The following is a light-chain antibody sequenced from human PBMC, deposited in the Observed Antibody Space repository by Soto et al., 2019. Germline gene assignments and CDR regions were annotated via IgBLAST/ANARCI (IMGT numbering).Light chain of an antibody. V-gene: IGKV1-5*01. CDR3: QQYNSYPLT. Sequence: DIQMTQSPSTLSASVGDRVTITCRASQSISSWLAWYQQKPGKAPKLLIYDASNLESGVPSRFSGGGAGTDFTLTISSLQPDDSATYYCQQYNSYPLTFGGGTKVDI. J-gene: IGKJ4*01. CDR1: QSISSW. CDR2: DAS.